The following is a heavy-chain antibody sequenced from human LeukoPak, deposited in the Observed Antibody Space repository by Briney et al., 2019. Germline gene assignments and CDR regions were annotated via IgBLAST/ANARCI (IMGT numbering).Heavy chain of an antibody. V-gene: IGHV1-2*02. CDR1: GYTFTAYY. CDR2: VNPNSGGT. D-gene: IGHD3-10*01. Sequence: ASVKVSCKASGYTFTAYYMHWVRQAPGQGLEWMGWVNPNSGGTNYAQKFRGRVTMTRDTSITTAYMELSSLRSDDTAVYYCASGREYYGSGSHDDASDIWGQGTVVTVSS. CDR3: ASGREYYGSGSHDDASDI. J-gene: IGHJ3*02.